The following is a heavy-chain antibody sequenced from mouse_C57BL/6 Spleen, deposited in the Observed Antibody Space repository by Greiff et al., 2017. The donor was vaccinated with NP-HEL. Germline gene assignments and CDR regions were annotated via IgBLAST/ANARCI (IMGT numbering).Heavy chain of an antibody. J-gene: IGHJ3*01. CDR3: TRYYGRTLAWFAY. CDR1: GYTFTDYE. D-gene: IGHD1-1*01. Sequence: QVQLQQSGAELVRPGASVTLSCKASGYTFTDYEMHWVKQTPVHGLEWIGAIDPETGGTAYNQKFKGKAILTADKSSSTAYMELRSLTSEDSAVYYCTRYYGRTLAWFAYWGQGTLVTVSA. V-gene: IGHV1-15*01. CDR2: IDPETGGT.